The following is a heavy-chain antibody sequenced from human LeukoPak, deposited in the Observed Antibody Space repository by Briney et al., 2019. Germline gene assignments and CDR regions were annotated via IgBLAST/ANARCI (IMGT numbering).Heavy chain of an antibody. D-gene: IGHD3-10*01. Sequence: YPGGSLRLSCAASGFTFSSYWMHWVRQAPGKGLVWVSRINSDGSSISYADSVKGRFTISRDNAKNTLYLQMNSLRAEDTAVYYCARETYYYGSAHDYWGQGTLVTVSS. CDR3: ARETYYYGSAHDY. CDR2: INSDGSSI. CDR1: GFTFSSYW. J-gene: IGHJ4*02. V-gene: IGHV3-74*01.